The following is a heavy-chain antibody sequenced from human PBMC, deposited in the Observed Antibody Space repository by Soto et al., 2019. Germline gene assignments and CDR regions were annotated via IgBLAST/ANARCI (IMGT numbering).Heavy chain of an antibody. CDR1: GYSFTDYK. J-gene: IGHJ4*01. Sequence: ASVKVSCKTSGYSFTDYKLHWVRQAPGQGLEWMGWVDPNGGGSNSAQKFQGSVTMTWDTSITTAYLDLTRLTTNDTATYFCATRVDYGDFEGFDFWG. CDR2: VDPNGGGS. D-gene: IGHD4-17*01. V-gene: IGHV1-2*04. CDR3: ATRVDYGDFEGFDF.